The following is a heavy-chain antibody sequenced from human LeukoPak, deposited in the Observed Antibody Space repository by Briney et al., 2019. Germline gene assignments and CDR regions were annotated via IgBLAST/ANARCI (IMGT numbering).Heavy chain of an antibody. D-gene: IGHD6-6*01. CDR3: ARGGPFPSGSSSREYYLDY. J-gene: IGHJ4*02. Sequence: GASVKVSCKASGYDFINYGISWVRQAPGQGLEWMGWRSIYNGNTDYKLQGRVTMTTDTSTSTAYMEVRSLRSVDTAVYYCARGGPFPSGSSSREYYLDYWGQGTLVTVSS. CDR2: RSIYNGNT. CDR1: GYDFINYG. V-gene: IGHV1-18*01.